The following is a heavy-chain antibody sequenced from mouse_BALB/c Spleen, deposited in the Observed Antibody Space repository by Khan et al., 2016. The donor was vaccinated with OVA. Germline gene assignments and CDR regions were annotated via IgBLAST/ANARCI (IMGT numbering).Heavy chain of an antibody. CDR3: TGRGTTRATVWFAC. CDR2: INPSIGGT. D-gene: IGHD3-2*01. CDR1: GYTFTSYD. Sequence: QVQLQQSGAELVKPGASVKLSCKASGYTFTSYDMYWLKQRPGQGLEWIGEINPSIGGTNFNEKFKSKALLTVDKSSSTAYMQLSSLTAEDSAVYYGTGRGTTRATVWFACWGQGTLVTVSA. J-gene: IGHJ3*01. V-gene: IGHV1S81*02.